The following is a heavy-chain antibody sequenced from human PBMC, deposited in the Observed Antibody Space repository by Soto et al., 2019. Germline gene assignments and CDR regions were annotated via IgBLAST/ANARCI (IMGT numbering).Heavy chain of an antibody. CDR3: ARESSSSFYAFDI. CDR1: GFIFGSYD. J-gene: IGHJ3*02. D-gene: IGHD6-6*01. V-gene: IGHV3-13*05. Sequence: SGGSLRLSCAASGFIFGSYDMHWVRQRTGRGLEWVSAIGTAGDPYYAGSVKGRFTISRENAKNSLYLQMNSLRAGDTAVYYCARESSSSFYAFDIWGQGTVVTVSS. CDR2: IGTAGDP.